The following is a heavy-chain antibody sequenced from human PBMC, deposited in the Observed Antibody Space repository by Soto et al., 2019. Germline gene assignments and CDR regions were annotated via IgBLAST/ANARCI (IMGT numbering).Heavy chain of an antibody. CDR3: ARGPSPLAY. Sequence: SETLSLTCAVSGDSVSSNSAAWNWIRQSPSRGLEWLGRTYYRSKWYSDYAGSVKSRITINADTSKNQFSLHLNSVTPQDTAVYYCARGPSPLAYWGRGTAVTVSS. J-gene: IGHJ4*02. V-gene: IGHV6-1*01. D-gene: IGHD6-6*01. CDR1: GDSVSSNSAA. CDR2: TYYRSKWYS.